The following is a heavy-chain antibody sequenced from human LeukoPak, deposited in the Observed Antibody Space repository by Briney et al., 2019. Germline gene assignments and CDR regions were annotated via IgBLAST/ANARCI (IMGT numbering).Heavy chain of an antibody. V-gene: IGHV3-23*01. CDR2: IGNSGGST. Sequence: GGSLRLSCAASGFTFSSYAMSWLRQAPGKGLEWVSTIGNSGGSTYYADSVKGRFTIARDDSENTLFLQMNSLRAEDTAVYYCAKQGRDWLRDYYYYMDVWGKGTTVTISS. CDR1: GFTFSSYA. J-gene: IGHJ6*03. CDR3: AKQGRDWLRDYYYYMDV. D-gene: IGHD3-9*01.